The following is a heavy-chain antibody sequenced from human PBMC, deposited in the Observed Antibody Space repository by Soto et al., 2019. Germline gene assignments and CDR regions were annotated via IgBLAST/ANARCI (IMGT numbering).Heavy chain of an antibody. V-gene: IGHV1-2*02. CDR2: ISPNSGGT. Sequence: ASVKVSCKASGYSFTDYYMHWVRQAPGQGPEWMGWISPNSGGTKYAQKFQGRVTMTRDKSISTVYMELSRLRSDDTAMYFCARDLRATPTFGVVSDYYYGMDVWGQGTTVTVSS. CDR1: GYSFTDYY. CDR3: ARDLRATPTFGVVSDYYYGMDV. D-gene: IGHD3-3*01. J-gene: IGHJ6*02.